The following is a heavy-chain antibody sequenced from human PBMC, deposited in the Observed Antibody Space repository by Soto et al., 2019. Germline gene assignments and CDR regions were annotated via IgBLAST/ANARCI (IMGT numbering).Heavy chain of an antibody. CDR3: ARVTPSKYWFDP. Sequence: EVQLVESGGGLVLPGGSLRLSCAASGFTFSTYWMHWVRQAPGAGLVWVSRINPDGRTTSYANSVKGRFTISTDNAENTLYLQMNTLRPEYTAVYYCARVTPSKYWFDPWGQGTLVTFAS. V-gene: IGHV3-74*01. CDR2: INPDGRTT. J-gene: IGHJ5*02. CDR1: GFTFSTYW.